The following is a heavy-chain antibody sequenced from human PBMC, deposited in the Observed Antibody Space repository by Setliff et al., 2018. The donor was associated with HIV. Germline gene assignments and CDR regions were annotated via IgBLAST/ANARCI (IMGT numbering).Heavy chain of an antibody. CDR2: VYTSGDT. CDR3: AREAGSGSYYSRVYYMDV. D-gene: IGHD3-10*01. Sequence: SETLSLTCTVSGDSISRGPYYWSWIRQPAGKGLEWIGRVYTSGDTNYNPSLKSRVTISVDTSKNQFSLKLSSVTVADTAVYYCAREAGSGSYYSRVYYMDVWGKGTTVTVSS. CDR1: GDSISRGPYY. J-gene: IGHJ6*03. V-gene: IGHV4-61*02.